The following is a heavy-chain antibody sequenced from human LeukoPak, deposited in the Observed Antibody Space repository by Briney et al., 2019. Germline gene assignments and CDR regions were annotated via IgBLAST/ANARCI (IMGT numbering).Heavy chain of an antibody. CDR1: GFSFSSYG. Sequence: GGSLRLSCAASGFSFSSYGMHWVRQAPGKGLEWVAVIWSDGRNKFYADFVKGRFTVSRGNSKNTLFLQMSSLRADDTALYYCAREVTNDAFDIWGQGTMVTVSS. J-gene: IGHJ3*02. CDR3: AREVTNDAFDI. V-gene: IGHV3-33*01. CDR2: IWSDGRNK. D-gene: IGHD4-17*01.